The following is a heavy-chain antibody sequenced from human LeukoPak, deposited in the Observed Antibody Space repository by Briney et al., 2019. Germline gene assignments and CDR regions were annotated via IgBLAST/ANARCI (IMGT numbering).Heavy chain of an antibody. J-gene: IGHJ3*01. V-gene: IGHV3-23*01. CDR2: ISGSGGST. CDR3: ARDTHYYGSGSPAFDL. D-gene: IGHD3-10*01. CDR1: GFTFSSYD. Sequence: PGGSLRLSCAASGFTFSSYDMSWVRQAPGKGLEWVSAISGSGGSTYYADSVKGRFTISRDNAKNSLYLQLNSLRAEDTALYYCARDTHYYGSGSPAFDLWGRGTMVTVSS.